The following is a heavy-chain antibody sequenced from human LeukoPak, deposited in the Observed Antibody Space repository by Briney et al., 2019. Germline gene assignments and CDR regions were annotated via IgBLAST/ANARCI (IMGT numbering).Heavy chain of an antibody. Sequence: SQTLSLTCAISGDIVSSNSAAWNWIRQPASRGLEWLGRTYYRSKWYNDYAVSVKSRITINPDTSKNQFSLQLNSVTPEDTAVYYCARVGSSPKTYYDFWSGYYGTNWFDPWGQGTLVTVSS. CDR1: GDIVSSNSAA. D-gene: IGHD3-3*01. J-gene: IGHJ5*02. CDR2: TYYRSKWYN. CDR3: ARVGSSPKTYYDFWSGYYGTNWFDP. V-gene: IGHV6-1*01.